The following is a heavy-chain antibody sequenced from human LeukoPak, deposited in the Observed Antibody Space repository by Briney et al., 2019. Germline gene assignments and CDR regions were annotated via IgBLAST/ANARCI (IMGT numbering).Heavy chain of an antibody. V-gene: IGHV1-69*04. CDR1: GGTLSSYA. Sequence: ASVKVSCKASGGTLSSYAISWVRQAPGQGLEWMGRIIPILGIANYAQKFQGRVTITADKSTSTAYMELSSLRSEDTAVYYCAIDPSRLFPYYFDYWGQETLVTVSS. J-gene: IGHJ4*02. CDR2: IIPILGIA. D-gene: IGHD2-21*02. CDR3: AIDPSRLFPYYFDY.